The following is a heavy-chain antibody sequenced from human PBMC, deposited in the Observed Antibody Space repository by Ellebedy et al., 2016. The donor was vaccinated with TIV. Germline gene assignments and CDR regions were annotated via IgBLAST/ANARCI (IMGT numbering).Heavy chain of an antibody. V-gene: IGHV3-7*03. CDR3: ATEYSSSSHWGY. J-gene: IGHJ4*02. CDR2: IKPDGSVT. D-gene: IGHD6-6*01. Sequence: GESLKISCAASGFNFNTHFMSWARQAPGKGLDWVASIKPDGSVTYYVDSVKGRFTISRDNAKNSLYLQMNSLRAEDTAMYYCATEYSSSSHWGYWGQGTLVTVSS. CDR1: GFNFNTHF.